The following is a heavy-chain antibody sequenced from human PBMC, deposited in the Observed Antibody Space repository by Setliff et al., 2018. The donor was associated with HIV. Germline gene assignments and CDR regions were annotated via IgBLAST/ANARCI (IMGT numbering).Heavy chain of an antibody. CDR2: INHSGST. V-gene: IGHV4-34*01. CDR1: GGSFSGYY. Sequence: PSETLSLTCAVYGGSFSGYYWSWIRQPPGKGLEWIGEINHSGSTNYNPSLKSRVTISVDTSKNQFSLKLTSVTAADTAVYYCARDNPHFGVASSYYYGMDVWGQGTTVTAP. J-gene: IGHJ6*02. D-gene: IGHD3-3*01. CDR3: ARDNPHFGVASSYYYGMDV.